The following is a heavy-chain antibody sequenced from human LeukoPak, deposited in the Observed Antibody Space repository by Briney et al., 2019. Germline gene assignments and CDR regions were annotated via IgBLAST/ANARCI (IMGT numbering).Heavy chain of an antibody. J-gene: IGHJ4*02. CDR2: ISGSGGST. V-gene: IGHV3-23*01. Sequence: PGGSLRLSCAASGFTFSSYAMSWVRQAPGKGLEWVSAISGSGGSTYYADSVKGRFTISRDNSKNTLYLQMNSLRAEDTAVYYCAKPIPGYDFWSGYWLFDYWGQGTLVTVSS. D-gene: IGHD3-3*01. CDR1: GFTFSSYA. CDR3: AKPIPGYDFWSGYWLFDY.